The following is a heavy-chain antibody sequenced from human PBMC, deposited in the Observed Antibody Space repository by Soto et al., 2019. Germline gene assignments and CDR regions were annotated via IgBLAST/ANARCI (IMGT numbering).Heavy chain of an antibody. CDR2: IYYSGST. CDR3: ARSLFNYDFWSGSGWFDP. CDR1: GGSISGSSYY. J-gene: IGHJ5*02. Sequence: SETLSLTCTVSGGSISGSSYYWGWIRQPPGKGLEWIGSIYYSGSTYYNPSLKSRVTISVDTSKNQFSLKLSSVTAADTAVYYCARSLFNYDFWSGSGWFDPWGQGTLVTVSS. D-gene: IGHD3-3*01. V-gene: IGHV4-39*01.